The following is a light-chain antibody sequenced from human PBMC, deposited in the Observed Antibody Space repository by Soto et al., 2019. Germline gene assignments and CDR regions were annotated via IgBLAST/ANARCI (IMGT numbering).Light chain of an antibody. V-gene: IGKV3-15*01. CDR3: QQSYSAPFT. J-gene: IGKJ3*01. CDR1: QSVSTN. CDR2: DAS. Sequence: EIVMTQSPATLSVSPGERVTLSCRASQSVSTNLAWYQQKPGQAPRVLIYDASTRATGIPVRFSGSGSGTDFTLTISSLHLEDVATYYCQQSYSAPFTFGPGTKVDFK.